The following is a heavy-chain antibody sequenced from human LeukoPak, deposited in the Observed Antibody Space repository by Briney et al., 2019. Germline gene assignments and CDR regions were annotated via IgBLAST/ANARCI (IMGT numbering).Heavy chain of an antibody. Sequence: PSETLSLTCTVSGDSISSYYWSWIRQPPGKGLEWIGYIYYSGSTNYNPSLKSRVTISVDTSKNQFSLKLSSVTAADTAVNYCARLYYHSSRYPNWFDPWGQGTLVTVSS. CDR2: IYYSGST. V-gene: IGHV4-59*08. CDR1: GDSISSYY. D-gene: IGHD3-22*01. J-gene: IGHJ5*02. CDR3: ARLYYHSSRYPNWFDP.